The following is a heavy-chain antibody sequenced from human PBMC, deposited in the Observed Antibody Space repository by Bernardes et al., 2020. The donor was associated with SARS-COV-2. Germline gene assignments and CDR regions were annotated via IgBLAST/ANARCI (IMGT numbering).Heavy chain of an antibody. CDR1: GGSISSSSYY. CDR2: IYYSGST. J-gene: IGHJ5*02. V-gene: IGHV4-39*01. CDR3: ARHEYWFDP. Sequence: SETLSLTCTVSGGSISSSSYYWGWIRQPPGKGLEWIGSIYYSGSTYYNPSLKSRVTISVDTSKNQFSLKLSSVTAADTAVYYCARHEYWFDPWGQGTLVTGSS.